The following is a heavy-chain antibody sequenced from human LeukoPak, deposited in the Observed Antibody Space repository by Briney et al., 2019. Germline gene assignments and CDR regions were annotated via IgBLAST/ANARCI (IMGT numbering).Heavy chain of an antibody. CDR3: ARGDYTKNWFDP. D-gene: IGHD4-11*01. J-gene: IGHJ5*02. V-gene: IGHV4-30-2*01. CDR1: GDSISSGGYS. CDR2: IYHSGST. Sequence: PSETLSLTCAVSGDSISSGGYSWSWIRQPPGKGLEWIGYIYHSGSTYYNPSLKSRVTISVDRSKNQFSLKLSSVTAADTAVYYCARGDYTKNWFDPWGQGTLVTVSS.